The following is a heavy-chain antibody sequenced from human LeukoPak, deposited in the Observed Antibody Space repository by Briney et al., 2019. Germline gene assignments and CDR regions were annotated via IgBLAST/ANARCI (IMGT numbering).Heavy chain of an antibody. Sequence: GGSLGLSCAASGFTFSSYSMNWVRQAPGKGLEWVSYISSSSSTVYYADSVKGRFTISRDNAKNSLYLQMNSLRAEDTAVYYCARDSNYYDSSGYYSMIDYWGQGTLVTVSS. CDR2: ISSSSSTV. V-gene: IGHV3-48*01. D-gene: IGHD3-22*01. CDR3: ARDSNYYDSSGYYSMIDY. CDR1: GFTFSSYS. J-gene: IGHJ4*02.